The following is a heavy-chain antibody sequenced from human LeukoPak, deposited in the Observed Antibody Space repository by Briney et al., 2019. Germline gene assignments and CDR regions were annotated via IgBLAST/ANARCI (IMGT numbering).Heavy chain of an antibody. V-gene: IGHV3-7*03. CDR1: GFMSSSNW. J-gene: IGHJ4*02. CDR3: AKEGRSLQTY. D-gene: IGHD5-24*01. CDR2: IKEDGTET. Sequence: GGSLRLSCAASGFMSSSNWMSWVRLAPGKGLEWVANIKEDGTETYYVDSVKGRFTISRDNAKNSLYLQMNSLRVEDTAVYYCAKEGRSLQTYWGQGTLVTVSS.